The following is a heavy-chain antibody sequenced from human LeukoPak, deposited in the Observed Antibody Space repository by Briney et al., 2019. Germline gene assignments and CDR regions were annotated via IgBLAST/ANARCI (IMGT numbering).Heavy chain of an antibody. CDR2: ISWNSGSI. CDR1: GFTFDDYA. J-gene: IGHJ4*02. V-gene: IGHV3-9*01. CDR3: ARAGFYQLLSLFDY. Sequence: GRSLRLSCAASGFTFDDYAMHWVRQAPGKGLEWVSGISWNSGSIGYADSVKGRFTISRDNSKNTLYLQMNSLRAEDTAVYYCARAGFYQLLSLFDYWGQGTLVTVSS. D-gene: IGHD2-2*01.